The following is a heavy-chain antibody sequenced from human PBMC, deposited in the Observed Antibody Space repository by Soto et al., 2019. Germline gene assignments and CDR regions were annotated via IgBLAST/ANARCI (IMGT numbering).Heavy chain of an antibody. V-gene: IGHV4-34*01. Sequence: QVQLQQWGAGLLKPSETLSLTCAVYGGSFSGYYWSWIRQPPGKGLEWIGEINHSGSTNYNPSLKGRGTISVRPSKNQFSLKLSSVTAADTAVYYCARLSIAGRAPRRTWDYYYYGMDVWGQGTTVTVSS. D-gene: IGHD6-6*01. CDR3: ARLSIAGRAPRRTWDYYYYGMDV. CDR1: GGSFSGYY. CDR2: INHSGST. J-gene: IGHJ6*02.